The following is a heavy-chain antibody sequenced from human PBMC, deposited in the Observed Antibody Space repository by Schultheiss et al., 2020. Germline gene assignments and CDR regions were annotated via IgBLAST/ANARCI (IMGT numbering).Heavy chain of an antibody. CDR2: INPNSGGT. D-gene: IGHD2-21*02. V-gene: IGHV1-2*02. Sequence: ASVKVSCKASGYRFTDYHMYWVRQAPGQGLEWMGWINPNSGGTNYAQKLQGRVTMTTDTSTSTAYMELRSLRSDDTAVYYCASGAYCGGDIPCPFQHWGQGTLVTVFS. CDR1: GYRFTDYH. CDR3: ASGAYCGGDIPCPFQH. J-gene: IGHJ1*01.